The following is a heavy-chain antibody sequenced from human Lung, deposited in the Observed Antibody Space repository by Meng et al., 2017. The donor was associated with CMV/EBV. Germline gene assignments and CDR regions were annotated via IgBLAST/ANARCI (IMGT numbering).Heavy chain of an antibody. Sequence: GESLKISCAASGFRFSDYYMTWIRQAPGKGLEWIAYISASYAVDYADSLKGRFTISRDNAKNSLHLQMNSLRVEDTAVYYCARVLLDVRGWYYEGMDVWGQGPTVTVSS. J-gene: IGHJ6*02. CDR1: GFRFSDYY. D-gene: IGHD3-16*01. CDR3: ARVLLDVRGWYYEGMDV. CDR2: ISASYAV. V-gene: IGHV3-11*01.